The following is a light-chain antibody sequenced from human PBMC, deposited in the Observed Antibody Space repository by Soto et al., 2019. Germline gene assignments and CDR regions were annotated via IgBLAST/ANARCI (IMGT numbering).Light chain of an antibody. Sequence: DIQVTQSPSSLSASVGDRVTITCRASETIRMYLNWYQQRPGKAPNLLIYGASRLHSGVPSRFTGSGSGTDFTLTISSLQPEDFATYFCQQSYTSPPTFGQGTKVDIK. CDR2: GAS. V-gene: IGKV1-39*01. CDR1: ETIRMY. CDR3: QQSYTSPPT. J-gene: IGKJ1*01.